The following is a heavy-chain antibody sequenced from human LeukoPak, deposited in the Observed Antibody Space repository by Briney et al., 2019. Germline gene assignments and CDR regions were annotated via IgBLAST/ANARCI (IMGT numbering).Heavy chain of an antibody. CDR3: ASARLGSGLEGAFDI. Sequence: PSETLSLTCTVSGGSISSYFWSWIRQPPGKRLEWIGYIYYSGSTNYNPSLKSRVTISVDTSKNQFSLKLSSVTAADTAVYYCASARLGSGLEGAFDIWGQGTMVTVSS. CDR2: IYYSGST. CDR1: GGSISSYF. V-gene: IGHV4-59*01. J-gene: IGHJ3*02. D-gene: IGHD6-25*01.